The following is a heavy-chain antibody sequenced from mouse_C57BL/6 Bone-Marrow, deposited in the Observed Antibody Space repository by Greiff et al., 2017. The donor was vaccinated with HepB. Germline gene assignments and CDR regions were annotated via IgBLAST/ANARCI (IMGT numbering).Heavy chain of an antibody. D-gene: IGHD1-1*01. CDR3: ARDYYGSRAAY. V-gene: IGHV5-12*01. J-gene: IGHJ3*01. CDR1: GFTFSDYY. Sequence: VQLKESGGGLVQPGGSLKLSCAASGFTFSDYYMYWVRQTPEKRLEWVAYISNGGGSTYYPDTVKGRFTISRDNAKNTLYLQMSRLKSEDTAMYYCARDYYGSRAAYWGQGTLVTVSA. CDR2: ISNGGGST.